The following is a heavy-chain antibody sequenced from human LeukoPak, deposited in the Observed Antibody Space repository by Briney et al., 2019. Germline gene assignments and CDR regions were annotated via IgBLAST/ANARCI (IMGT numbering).Heavy chain of an antibody. Sequence: PGGSLRLSCAASGFTFSSYSMNWVRQAPGKGLEWVSYISSSSSTIYYADSVKGRFTISRDSAKNSLYLQMNSLRAEDTAVYYCASLRFLEQSFGFDPWGQGTLVTVSS. D-gene: IGHD3-3*01. J-gene: IGHJ5*02. V-gene: IGHV3-48*04. CDR3: ASLRFLEQSFGFDP. CDR1: GFTFSSYS. CDR2: ISSSSSTI.